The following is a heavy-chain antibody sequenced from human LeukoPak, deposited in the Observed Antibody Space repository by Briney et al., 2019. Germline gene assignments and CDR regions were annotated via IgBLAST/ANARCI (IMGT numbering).Heavy chain of an antibody. CDR2: ISTNGGGT. CDR1: GFTFSSYA. Sequence: GGSLRLSCAASGFTFSSYAMHWVRQTPGTGLEYVSAISTNGGGTYYANSVKGRFTISRDNSKNTLYLQMDSLRAEDMAVYFCARYCNGVTCYSGYDYWGQGTLVTVSS. J-gene: IGHJ4*02. V-gene: IGHV3-64*01. CDR3: ARYCNGVTCYSGYDY. D-gene: IGHD2-15*01.